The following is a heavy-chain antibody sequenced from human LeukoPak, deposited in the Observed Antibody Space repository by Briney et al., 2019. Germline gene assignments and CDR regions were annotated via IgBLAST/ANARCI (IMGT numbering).Heavy chain of an antibody. CDR1: GGSISSSSYY. CDR3: ARRYCSGGSCYERPFDY. D-gene: IGHD2-15*01. J-gene: IGHJ4*02. CDR2: IYYSGST. Sequence: SETLSLTCTVSGGSISSSSYYWGWIRQPPGKGLEWIGSIYYSGSTYYNPSLKSRVTISVDTSKNQFSLKLSSVTAADTAVYYCARRYCSGGSCYERPFDYWGQGTLVTVSS. V-gene: IGHV4-39*07.